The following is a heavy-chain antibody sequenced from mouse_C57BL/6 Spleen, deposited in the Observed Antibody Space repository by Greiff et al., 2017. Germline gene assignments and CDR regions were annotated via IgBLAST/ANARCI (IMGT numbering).Heavy chain of an antibody. V-gene: IGHV1-52*01. CDR3: ARRGDELGSYYFDY. D-gene: IGHD4-1*01. J-gene: IGHJ2*01. CDR1: GYTFTSYW. Sequence: QVQLQQSGAELVRPGSSVKLSCKASGYTFTSYWMHWVKQRPIQGLEWIGNIDPSDSETHYNQKFKDKATLTVDKSSSTAYMQLSSLTSEDSAVYYCARRGDELGSYYFDYWGQGTTLTVSS. CDR2: IDPSDSET.